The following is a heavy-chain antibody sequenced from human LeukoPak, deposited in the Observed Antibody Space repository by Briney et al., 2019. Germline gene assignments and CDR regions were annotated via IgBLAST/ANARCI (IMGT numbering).Heavy chain of an antibody. CDR2: INPNSGGT. CDR3: ARGVFGADDVFDI. V-gene: IGHV1-2*02. D-gene: IGHD3-10*01. CDR1: GYTFTGYY. J-gene: IGHJ3*02. Sequence: ASVKVSCKASGYTFTGYYMHWVRQAPGQGLEWMGWINPNSGGTNYAQKFQGRVTITTDESTSTAYMELSSLRSEDTAVYFCARGVFGADDVFDIWGQGTMVTVSS.